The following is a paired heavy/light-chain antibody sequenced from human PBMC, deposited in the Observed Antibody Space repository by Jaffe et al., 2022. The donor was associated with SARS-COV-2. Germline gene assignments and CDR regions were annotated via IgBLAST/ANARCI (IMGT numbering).Heavy chain of an antibody. CDR2: ISPSGTTI. Sequence: QVQLVESGGDLVKPGGSLRLSCAASGFTFSDYYMTWIRQAPGKGLEWISYISPSGTTIYYADSVKGRFTISRDNAKNSLYLQMSTLRADDTAVYSCARDLRGFGTATFIRGYWFDPWGQGTLVTVSS. J-gene: IGHJ5*02. D-gene: IGHD1-7*01. V-gene: IGHV3-11*01. CDR1: GFTFSDYY. CDR3: ARDLRGFGTATFIRGYWFDP.
Light chain of an antibody. CDR2: DVT. Sequence: QSALTQPRSVSGSPGQSVTVSCTGTNSDVGGYNFVSWYQQHPGKAPKLMIYDVTKRPSGVPGRFSGSKSGNTASLTISGLQADDEADYYCCSYAGTYTYVFGTGTKVTVL. J-gene: IGLJ1*01. V-gene: IGLV2-11*01. CDR3: CSYAGTYTYV. CDR1: NSDVGGYNF.